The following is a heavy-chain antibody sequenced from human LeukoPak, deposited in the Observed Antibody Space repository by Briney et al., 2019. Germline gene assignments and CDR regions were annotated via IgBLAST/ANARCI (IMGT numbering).Heavy chain of an antibody. V-gene: IGHV4-39*01. J-gene: IGHJ4*02. CDR3: ASGGGVGATRFDY. D-gene: IGHD1-26*01. CDR2: IYYSGST. Sequence: PSETLSLTCTVSGGSIGSSSYYWGWIRQPPGKGLEWIGSIYYSGSTYYNPSLKSRVTISVDTSKNQFSLKLSSVTAADTAVYYCASGGGVGATRFDYWGQGTLVTVSS. CDR1: GGSIGSSSYY.